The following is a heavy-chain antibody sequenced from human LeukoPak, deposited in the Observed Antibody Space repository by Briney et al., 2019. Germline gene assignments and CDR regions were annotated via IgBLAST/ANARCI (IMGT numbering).Heavy chain of an antibody. CDR3: ARDRRSGSYGGMFDY. J-gene: IGHJ4*02. CDR2: ISSSSSTI. V-gene: IGHV3-48*01. CDR1: GFTFSSYS. D-gene: IGHD3-10*01. Sequence: PGGSLRLSCAASGFTFSSYSINWVRQAPGKGLEWVSYISSSSSTIYYADSVKGRFTISRDNAKNSLYLQMNSLRAEDTAVYYCARDRRSGSYGGMFDYWGPGNLVTVSS.